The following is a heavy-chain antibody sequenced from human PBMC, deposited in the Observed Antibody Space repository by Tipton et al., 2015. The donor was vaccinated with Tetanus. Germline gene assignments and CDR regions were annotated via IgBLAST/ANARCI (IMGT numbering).Heavy chain of an antibody. Sequence: TLSLTCTVSGASINAGGYLWTWIRQPPGKGLEWIGSISSSGRTYYNPSLKSRVSMSVDTSKKHFSLRLGSVSAADTAVYYCARLREVVSRSGWALDYWGQGALVTVSS. CDR1: GASINAGGYL. CDR2: ISSSGRT. D-gene: IGHD5/OR15-5a*01. V-gene: IGHV4-30-2*03. J-gene: IGHJ4*02. CDR3: ARLREVVSRSGWALDY.